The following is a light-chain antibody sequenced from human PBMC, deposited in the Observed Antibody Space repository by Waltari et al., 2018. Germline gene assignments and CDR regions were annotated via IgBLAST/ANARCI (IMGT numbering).Light chain of an antibody. V-gene: IGKV1-39*01. CDR1: QSISSY. CDR3: QQSYSTPMYT. J-gene: IGKJ2*01. Sequence: DIQMTQSPSSLSASVGDRVTITCRASQSISSYLNWYQQKPGKAPKLLMYAESSLQSGVPSRFSGSGSGTDFTLTISSLPPEDFATYYCQQSYSTPMYTFGQGTKLEIK. CDR2: AES.